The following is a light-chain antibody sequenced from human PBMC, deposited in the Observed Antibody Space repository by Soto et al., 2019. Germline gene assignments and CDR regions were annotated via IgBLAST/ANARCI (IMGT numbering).Light chain of an antibody. Sequence: QSALTQPPSASGSPGQSVTISCTGTKNDIGVYDFVSWYQHHPGKAPRLLIYAVSNRPSGVSDRFSGSKSGNTASLTISGLQAEDEAHYYCCSYGGRILVIFGEGTQLTVL. CDR2: AVS. CDR3: CSYGGRILVI. J-gene: IGLJ2*01. V-gene: IGLV2-8*01. CDR1: KNDIGVYDF.